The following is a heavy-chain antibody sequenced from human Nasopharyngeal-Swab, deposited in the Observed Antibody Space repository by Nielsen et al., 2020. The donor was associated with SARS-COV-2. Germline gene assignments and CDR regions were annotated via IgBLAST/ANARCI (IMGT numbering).Heavy chain of an antibody. V-gene: IGHV3-53*01. CDR1: GFTVSSNY. D-gene: IGHD1-7*01. CDR2: IYSGGST. J-gene: IGHJ3*02. Sequence: GESLKISCAASGFTVSSNYMSWVRQAPGKGLEWVSVIYSGGSTYYADSVKGRFTISRDNSKNTLYLQMNSLRAEDTAVYYCARVELYDAFDIWGQGTMVTVSS. CDR3: ARVELYDAFDI.